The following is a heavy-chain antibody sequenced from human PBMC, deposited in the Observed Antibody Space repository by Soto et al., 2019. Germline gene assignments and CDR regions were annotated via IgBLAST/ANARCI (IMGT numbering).Heavy chain of an antibody. CDR3: ARGSSVSTIIRLDY. CDR2: ISYDGSNK. D-gene: IGHD6-19*01. V-gene: IGHV3-30-3*01. Sequence: QVQLVESGGGVVQPGRSLRLSSAASGFTFSDYAMHWVRQAPGKGLEWVAIISYDGSNKYYADSVKGRVTISRDNSKNTIYLQMNSLRVEDTAVYYCARGSSVSTIIRLDYWGQGTLVTVSS. J-gene: IGHJ4*02. CDR1: GFTFSDYA.